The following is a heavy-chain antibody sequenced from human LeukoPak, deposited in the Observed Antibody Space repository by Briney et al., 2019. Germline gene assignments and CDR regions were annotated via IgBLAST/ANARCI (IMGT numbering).Heavy chain of an antibody. CDR3: AKDSGSGSYYYDH. CDR1: GFTFSNVW. Sequence: GGSLRLSCAASGFTFSNVWMSWVRQAPGKGLEWVGRIKSKTDGGTTDHAAPVKGRFTISRDDSRNTVFLQMNSLKTEDTDVYYCAKDSGSGSYYYDHWGQGTLVTVSS. D-gene: IGHD3-10*01. CDR2: IKSKTDGGTT. V-gene: IGHV3-15*01. J-gene: IGHJ4*02.